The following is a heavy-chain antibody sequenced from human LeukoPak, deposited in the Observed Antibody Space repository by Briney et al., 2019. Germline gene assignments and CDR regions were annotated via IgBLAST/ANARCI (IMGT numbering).Heavy chain of an antibody. V-gene: IGHV3-21*01. CDR3: AREPPDCSSTSCYGAYGMDV. CDR1: GFIFRSYS. J-gene: IGHJ6*02. Sequence: GGSVRLSCVASGFIFRSYSMNWVRQAPGKGLEWVSSISSSSWYIYYADSVKGRFTISRDNAKNSLYLQMNSLRAEDTAVYYCAREPPDCSSTSCYGAYGMDVWGQGTSVTVSS. D-gene: IGHD2-2*01. CDR2: ISSSSWYI.